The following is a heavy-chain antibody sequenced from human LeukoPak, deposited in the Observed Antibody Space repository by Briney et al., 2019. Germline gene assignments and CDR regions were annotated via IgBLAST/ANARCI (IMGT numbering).Heavy chain of an antibody. Sequence: SETLSLTCTVSGGSISSGDYYWSWIRQPPGKGLEWIGYIYYSGSTNYNPSLKSRVTISVDTSKNQFSLKLSSVTAADTAVYYCARTYSGSYYWYFDLWGRGTLVTVSS. J-gene: IGHJ2*01. CDR1: GGSISSGDYY. CDR2: IYYSGST. D-gene: IGHD1-26*01. V-gene: IGHV4-61*08. CDR3: ARTYSGSYYWYFDL.